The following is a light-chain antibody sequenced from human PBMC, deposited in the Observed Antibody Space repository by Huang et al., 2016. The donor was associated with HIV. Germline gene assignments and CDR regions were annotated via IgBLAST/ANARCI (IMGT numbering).Light chain of an antibody. V-gene: IGKV1-39*01. CDR3: QQSHDDPD. CDR1: QDIKSH. CDR2: SAS. Sequence: DIQMTQSPSSLSASVGDRVAITCRASQDIKSHLNWYHQAPGKAPRLLIYSASRLQVDVPSRFGGSGSGTHFTLTINGLQPEDLGTYYCQQSHDDPDFGGGTSVEVK. J-gene: IGKJ4*01.